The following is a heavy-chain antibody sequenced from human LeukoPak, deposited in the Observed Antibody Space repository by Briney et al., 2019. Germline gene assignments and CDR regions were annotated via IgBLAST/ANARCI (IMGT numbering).Heavy chain of an antibody. CDR3: AKDRMVIYYFDY. Sequence: GGSLRLSCAASGFTFSSYAVSWVRQAPGKGREGVSAISGSGGSTYYADSVKGRFTISRDNSKNTLYLQMNSLRAEDTAVYYCAKDRMVIYYFDYWGQGTLVTVSS. V-gene: IGHV3-23*01. CDR1: GFTFSSYA. D-gene: IGHD2-21*01. CDR2: ISGSGGST. J-gene: IGHJ4*02.